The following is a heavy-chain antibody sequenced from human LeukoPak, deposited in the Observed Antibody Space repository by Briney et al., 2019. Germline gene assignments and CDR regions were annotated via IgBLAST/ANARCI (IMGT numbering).Heavy chain of an antibody. CDR3: ARETPAAKAKGRYPTLAEYFQH. D-gene: IGHD2-2*01. V-gene: IGHV3-21*01. J-gene: IGHJ1*01. CDR1: GFTFSSYN. CDR2: ISGSSSTYI. Sequence: PGGSLRLSCVASGFTFSSYNMNWVRQAPGKGLEWVSCISGSSSTYIYYTDSVKGRFTISRDNAKNSLYLQMNSLRAEDTAVYYCARETPAAKAKGRYPTLAEYFQHWGQGTLVTVSS.